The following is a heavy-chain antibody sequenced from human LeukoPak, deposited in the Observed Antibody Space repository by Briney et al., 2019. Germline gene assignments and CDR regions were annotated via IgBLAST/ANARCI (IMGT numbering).Heavy chain of an antibody. CDR2: MNPDSGHT. Sequence: ASVKVSCKASGYTFTSYDINWVRQATGQGLEWVGWMNPDSGHTGYAQKFQGRVTMTRDTSISTAYKELTSLTSEDTAVYYCARVWGSIDYWGQGTLVTVSS. CDR1: GYTFTSYD. D-gene: IGHD2-21*01. V-gene: IGHV1-8*01. CDR3: ARVWGSIDY. J-gene: IGHJ4*02.